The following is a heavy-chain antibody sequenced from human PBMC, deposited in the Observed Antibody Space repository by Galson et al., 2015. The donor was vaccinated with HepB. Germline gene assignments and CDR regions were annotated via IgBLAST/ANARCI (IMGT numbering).Heavy chain of an antibody. J-gene: IGHJ4*02. CDR1: GFTVSSNY. V-gene: IGHV3-66*01. D-gene: IGHD6-13*01. CDR3: ARVQFSSWYPPEL. CDR2: IYSGGST. Sequence: SLRLSCAASGFTVSSNYMSWVRQAPGKGLEWVSVIYSGGSTYYADSVKGRFTISRDNSKNTLYLQMNSLRAEDTAVYYCARVQFSSWYPPELWGQGTLVTVSS.